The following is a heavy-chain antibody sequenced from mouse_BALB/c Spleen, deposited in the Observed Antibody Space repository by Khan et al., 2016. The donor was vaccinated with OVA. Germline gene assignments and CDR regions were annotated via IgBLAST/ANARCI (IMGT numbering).Heavy chain of an antibody. V-gene: IGHV1S132*01. J-gene: IGHJ4*01. CDR3: ARWGYNGSSAMYY. D-gene: IGHD2-3*01. CDR2: IYHGTGST. CDR1: GYIFTSYW. Sequence: QVQLKQSGAELVRPGASVKLSCKTSGYIFTSYWIHWVKQRSGQGLEWIARIYHGTGSTYYNEKFKGKATLTEDKYSSTAYMQLSSRHSEASAVYFCARWGYNGSSAMYYWCQGTSVTVSS.